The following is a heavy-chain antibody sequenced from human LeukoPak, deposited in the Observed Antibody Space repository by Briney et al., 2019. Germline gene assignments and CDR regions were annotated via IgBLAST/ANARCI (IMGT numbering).Heavy chain of an antibody. D-gene: IGHD3-9*01. V-gene: IGHV1-18*01. CDR3: SGAPDVYIWAGYYYFGGPYVDY. CDR1: GYTFTSYC. CDR2: ISDYNGNT. J-gene: IGHJ4*02. Sequence: GASVKVSCKASGYTFTSYCISWVRQAPGQGLEWMGWISDYNGNTNYAQNLKGRVTMTIDTSTNTAYMELSTLTSDDTAVYYCSGAPDVYIWAGYYYFGGPYVDYWGQGTLVTVSS.